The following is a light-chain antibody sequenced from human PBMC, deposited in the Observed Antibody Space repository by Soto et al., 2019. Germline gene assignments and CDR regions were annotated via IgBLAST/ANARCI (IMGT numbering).Light chain of an antibody. Sequence: DIQMSQSPSTLSASVGDKVTITCRASQSISSWMAWYQQKPGKAPKLLIYDASTLESGVPSRFSGSRSGTDFTLTISSLEPEDFALYYCQQRSNWPITFGQGTRLEIK. CDR1: QSISSW. CDR2: DAS. V-gene: IGKV1-5*01. J-gene: IGKJ5*01. CDR3: QQRSNWPIT.